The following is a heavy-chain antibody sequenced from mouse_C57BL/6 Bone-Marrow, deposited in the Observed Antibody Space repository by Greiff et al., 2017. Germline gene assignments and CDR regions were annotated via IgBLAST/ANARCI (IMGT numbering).Heavy chain of an antibody. CDR3: TTSGYYVGAY. J-gene: IGHJ3*01. CDR2: IDPENGDT. V-gene: IGHV14-4*01. Sequence: VQLKESGAELVRPGASVKLSCTASGFNIKDDYMHWVKQRPEQGLEWIGWIDPENGDTDYASKFQGKATITADTSANTAYLQLSSLTSEDTAVYYCTTSGYYVGAYWGQGTLVTVSA. CDR1: GFNIKDDY. D-gene: IGHD2-1*01.